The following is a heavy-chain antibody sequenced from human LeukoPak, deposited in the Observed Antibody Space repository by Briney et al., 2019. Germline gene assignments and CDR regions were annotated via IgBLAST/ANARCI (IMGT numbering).Heavy chain of an antibody. D-gene: IGHD3-3*01. CDR1: GFTFSSHW. V-gene: IGHV3-7*01. CDR2: IKEDGSEI. Sequence: GGSLRLSCAASGFTFSSHWMSWVRQAPGKGLEWVANIKEDGSEIYYVDSVKGRFTISRDNAKNSLYLQMNSLRVEDTAIYYYADGVYHFADWGQGTLVTVAS. J-gene: IGHJ4*02. CDR3: ADGVYHFAD.